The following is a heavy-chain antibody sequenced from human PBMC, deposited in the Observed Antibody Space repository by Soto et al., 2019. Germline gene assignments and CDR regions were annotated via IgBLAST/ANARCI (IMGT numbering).Heavy chain of an antibody. CDR3: VKDESINWYSGHFRH. CDR1: GFTFDDYA. J-gene: IGHJ1*01. V-gene: IGHV3-9*01. CDR2: INWNSGSI. Sequence: LRLSCAASGFTFDDYAMHWVRQVPGKGLEWVSGINWNSGSIGYADSVKGRFAISRDNAKNSLHLQMNSLRAEDAAFYYCVKDESINWYSGHFRHWGQGTLVTVSS. D-gene: IGHD6-13*01.